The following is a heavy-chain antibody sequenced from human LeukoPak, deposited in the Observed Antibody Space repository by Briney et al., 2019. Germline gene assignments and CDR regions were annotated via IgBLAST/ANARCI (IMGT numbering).Heavy chain of an antibody. V-gene: IGHV3-30*03. CDR2: ISYDGSNE. Sequence: GGSLRLSCAASGFTVSNNYMSWVRQAPGKGLEWVAVISYDGSNEYYADSVKGRFTISRDNSKNTLYLQMNSLRAEDTAVYYCARDPLGDSTYYFDYWGQGALVTVSS. CDR3: ARDPLGDSTYYFDY. J-gene: IGHJ4*02. CDR1: GFTVSNNY. D-gene: IGHD2-21*01.